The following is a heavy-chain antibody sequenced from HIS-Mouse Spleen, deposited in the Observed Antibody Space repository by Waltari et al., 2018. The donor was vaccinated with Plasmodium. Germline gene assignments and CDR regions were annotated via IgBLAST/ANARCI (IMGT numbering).Heavy chain of an antibody. CDR3: ARQLAYYDFWSGYSRGYYFDY. CDR2: IYYSGST. CDR1: GGSISSSSYY. J-gene: IGHJ4*02. Sequence: QLQLQESGPGLVKPSETLSLTCTVSGGSISSSSYYWGWIRQPPGKGLEWIGGIYYSGSTYYNPAIRGGVPISVDTSKNQFSLKLSSVTAADTAVYYCARQLAYYDFWSGYSRGYYFDYWGQGTLVTVSS. D-gene: IGHD3-3*01. V-gene: IGHV4-39*01.